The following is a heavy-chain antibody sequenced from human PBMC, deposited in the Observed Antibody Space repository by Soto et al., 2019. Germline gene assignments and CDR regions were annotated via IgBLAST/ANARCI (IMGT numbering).Heavy chain of an antibody. D-gene: IGHD5-18*01. CDR1: GGSISSGDYY. Sequence: QVQLQESRPGLVKPSQTLSLTCTVSGGSISSGDYYWSWIRQPPGKGLEWIGYIYYSGSTYYNPSLKSRVTISVDTSKNQFSLKLSSVTAADTAVYYCARAPPLKYTYGLRGAFDIWGQGTMVTVSS. CDR2: IYYSGST. CDR3: ARAPPLKYTYGLRGAFDI. V-gene: IGHV4-30-4*01. J-gene: IGHJ3*02.